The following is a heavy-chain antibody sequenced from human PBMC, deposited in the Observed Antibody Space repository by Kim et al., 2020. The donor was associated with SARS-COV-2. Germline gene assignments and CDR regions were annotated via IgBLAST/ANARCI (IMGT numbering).Heavy chain of an antibody. D-gene: IGHD1-1*01. CDR2: MNPNSGNT. J-gene: IGHJ3*02. Sequence: ASVKVSCKASGYTFTSYDINWVRQATGQGLEWMGWMNPNSGNTGYAQKFQGRVTMTRNTSISTAYMELSSLRSEDTAVYYCARVIYRGTNDAFDIWGQGTMVTVSS. V-gene: IGHV1-8*01. CDR3: ARVIYRGTNDAFDI. CDR1: GYTFTSYD.